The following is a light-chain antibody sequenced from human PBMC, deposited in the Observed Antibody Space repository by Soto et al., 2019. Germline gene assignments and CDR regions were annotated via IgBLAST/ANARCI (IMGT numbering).Light chain of an antibody. V-gene: IGKV1-9*01. CDR1: QDISSY. Sequence: DIQLTQSPSFLSASVGDRVTLTCRASQDISSYLAWYQQKPGKAPKLLIYAASTLQSGVPSRFSGSGSGTEFTLTISSLHPEDFAIYYWQQLNSYPITFGQGTRLEIK. J-gene: IGKJ5*01. CDR2: AAS. CDR3: QQLNSYPIT.